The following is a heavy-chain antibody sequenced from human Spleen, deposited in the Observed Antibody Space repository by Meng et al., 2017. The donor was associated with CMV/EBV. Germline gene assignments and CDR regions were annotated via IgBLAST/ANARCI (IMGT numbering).Heavy chain of an antibody. CDR2: IRYDGSNK. J-gene: IGHJ4*02. D-gene: IGHD5-18*01. Sequence: GESLKISCAASGFTFSSYGMHWVRQAPGKGLEWVAFIRYDGSNKYYADSVKGRFTISRDNSKNTLYLQMNSLRAEDTAVYYCARGMVGYNYGRPFYYFDYWGQGTLVTVSS. CDR3: ARGMVGYNYGRPFYYFDY. V-gene: IGHV3-30*02. CDR1: GFTFSSYG.